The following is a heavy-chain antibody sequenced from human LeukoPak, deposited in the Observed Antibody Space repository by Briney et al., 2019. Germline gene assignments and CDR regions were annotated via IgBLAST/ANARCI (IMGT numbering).Heavy chain of an antibody. CDR3: AKGRGGSSNWGPDY. V-gene: IGHV3-33*06. J-gene: IGHJ4*02. CDR1: GFTFDDYG. Sequence: GGSLRLSCAASGFTFDDYGMNWVRQAPGKGLEWVAGIWYDGSNKDYVDSVKGRFTISRDNSKNTLYLEMNSLTVEDTAVYYCAKGRGGSSNWGPDYWGQGTQVTVSS. CDR2: IWYDGSNK. D-gene: IGHD7-27*01.